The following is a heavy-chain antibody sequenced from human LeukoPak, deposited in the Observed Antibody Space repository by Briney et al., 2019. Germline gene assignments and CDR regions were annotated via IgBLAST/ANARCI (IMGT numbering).Heavy chain of an antibody. V-gene: IGHV3-30*03. Sequence: PGRSLRLSCAASGFTFSSYGMPWVRQAPGKGLEWVAVISYDGSNKYYADSVKGRFTISRDNSKNTLYLQMNSLRAEDTAVYYCARSRDGIQLWAFDIWGQGTMVTVSS. CDR3: ARSRDGIQLWAFDI. J-gene: IGHJ3*02. CDR1: GFTFSSYG. CDR2: ISYDGSNK. D-gene: IGHD5-24*01.